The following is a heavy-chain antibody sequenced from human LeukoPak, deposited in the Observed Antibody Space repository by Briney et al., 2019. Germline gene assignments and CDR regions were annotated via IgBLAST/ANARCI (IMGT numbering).Heavy chain of an antibody. CDR2: FSAYNGNT. CDR3: AREIGVGQWMAIDY. Sequence: ASVKVSCKASGYTFTSYGISWVRQAPGQGREWMGWFSAYNGNTNYAQKLQGRVTMTTDTSTSTAYMELRSLRSDDTAVYYCAREIGVGQWMAIDYWGQGTLVTVSS. CDR1: GYTFTSYG. J-gene: IGHJ4*02. D-gene: IGHD6-19*01. V-gene: IGHV1-18*01.